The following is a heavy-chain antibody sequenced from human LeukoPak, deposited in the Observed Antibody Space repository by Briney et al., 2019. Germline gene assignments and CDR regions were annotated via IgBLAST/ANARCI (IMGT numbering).Heavy chain of an antibody. CDR3: ARGSGGVTTTIDH. Sequence: PGGSLRLSCAASGFTFSSYAMNWVRQAPGKGLEWVSSIRYSGSTYYADSVKGRFTISRVNSKSTLYLQMNSLRAEDTALYYCARGSGGVTTTIDHWGQGTLVTASS. D-gene: IGHD2-21*02. CDR2: IRYSGST. CDR1: GFTFSSYA. V-gene: IGHV3-23*01. J-gene: IGHJ4*02.